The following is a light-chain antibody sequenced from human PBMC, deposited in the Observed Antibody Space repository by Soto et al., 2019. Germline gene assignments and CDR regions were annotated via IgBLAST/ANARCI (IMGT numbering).Light chain of an antibody. J-gene: IGLJ1*01. CDR3: SSYTTSSTYV. CDR1: SSDVGSYNR. CDR2: AVS. Sequence: QSALTQPPSVSGSHGQSVTISCTGTSSDVGSYNRVSWYQQPPGTAPKLMIYAVSNRPSGIPDRFSGSKSGNAASLTISGLQAEDEADYYCSSYTTSSTYVFGTGTKLTVL. V-gene: IGLV2-18*02.